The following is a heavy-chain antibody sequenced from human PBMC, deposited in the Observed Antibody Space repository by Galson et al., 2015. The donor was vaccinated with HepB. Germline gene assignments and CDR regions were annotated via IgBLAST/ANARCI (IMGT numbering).Heavy chain of an antibody. CDR1: GGSFSGYY. J-gene: IGHJ6*02. Sequence: SETLSLTCAVYGGSFSGYYWSWIRQPPGKGLEWIGEINHSGSTNYNPSLKSRVTISVDTSKNQFSLKLSSVTAADTAVYYCARIRVRAGYYYYGMDVWGQGTTVTVSS. V-gene: IGHV4-34*01. D-gene: IGHD1-14*01. CDR3: ARIRVRAGYYYYGMDV. CDR2: INHSGST.